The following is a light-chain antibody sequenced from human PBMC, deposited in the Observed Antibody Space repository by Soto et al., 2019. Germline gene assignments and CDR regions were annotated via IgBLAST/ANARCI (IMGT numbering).Light chain of an antibody. CDR1: QSISNW. J-gene: IGKJ2*01. Sequence: DIQMTQSPSTLSASVGDRVTITCRASQSISNWLAWYQQKPGKAPKLLIYKASSLESGVPSRFSGSGPGTDFTLTISSLQPDDFATYYCQQYNSYSGTFGQGTKLEIK. CDR3: QQYNSYSGT. CDR2: KAS. V-gene: IGKV1-5*03.